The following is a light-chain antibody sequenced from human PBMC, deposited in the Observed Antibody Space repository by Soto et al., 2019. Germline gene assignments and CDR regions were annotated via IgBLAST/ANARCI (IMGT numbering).Light chain of an antibody. CDR2: GAS. V-gene: IGKV3-20*01. CDR3: QHYGFSLIT. CDR1: QSVSSSY. Sequence: EIVLTQSPGTLSLSPGERAPLSCRASQSVSSSYLAWYQQKPGQAPRLLIYGASSRATGLPDRFSGSGSGTDFTLSIRRLEPEDFAVYYCQHYGFSLITFGQGTRLEIK. J-gene: IGKJ5*01.